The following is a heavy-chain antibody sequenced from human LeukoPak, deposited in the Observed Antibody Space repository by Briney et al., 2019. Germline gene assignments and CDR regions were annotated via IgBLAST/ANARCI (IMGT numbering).Heavy chain of an antibody. J-gene: IGHJ4*02. CDR2: IYYSGST. D-gene: IGHD3-22*01. CDR1: GGSISSGDYY. CDR3: ARELRSYYYDSSGYYHDY. V-gene: IGHV4-30-4*01. Sequence: PSQTLSLTCTVSGGSISSGDYYWSWIRQPPGKGLEWIGYIYYSGSTYYNPSLKSRVTISVDTSKNQFSLKLSSVTAADTAVYYCARELRSYYYDSSGYYHDYWGQGTLVTVSS.